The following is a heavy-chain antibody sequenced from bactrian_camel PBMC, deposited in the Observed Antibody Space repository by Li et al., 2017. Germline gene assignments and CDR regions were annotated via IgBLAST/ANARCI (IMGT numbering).Heavy chain of an antibody. Sequence: HVQLVESGGDSVQPGGSLRLSCAASGITYRDPCMAWLREVPGKDREGVAAIDSADRTAYADSVKGRFTISKDNARNTLYLQMNSLNPEDTAMYYCAANLGSYCYDGLKSVFGYWGQGTQVTVS. V-gene: IGHV3S53*01. CDR3: AANLGSYCYDGLKSVFGY. J-gene: IGHJ6*01. D-gene: IGHD2*01. CDR2: IDSADRT. CDR1: GITYRDPC.